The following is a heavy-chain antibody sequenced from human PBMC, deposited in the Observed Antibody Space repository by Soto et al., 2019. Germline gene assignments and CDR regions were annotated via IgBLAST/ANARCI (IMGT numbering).Heavy chain of an antibody. Sequence: GSLRLSCAASGFTFSSYSMNWVRQAPGKGLEWVSYISSSSSTIYYADSVKGRFTISRDNAKNSLYLQMNSLRDEDTAVYYCARDQSSGWYRGAFDIWGQGTMVTVSS. CDR1: GFTFSSYS. J-gene: IGHJ3*02. D-gene: IGHD6-19*01. CDR3: ARDQSSGWYRGAFDI. V-gene: IGHV3-48*02. CDR2: ISSSSSTI.